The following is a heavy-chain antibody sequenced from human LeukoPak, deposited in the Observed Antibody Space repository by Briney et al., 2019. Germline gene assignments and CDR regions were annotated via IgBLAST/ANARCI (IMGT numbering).Heavy chain of an antibody. CDR2: ISSSSSYI. Sequence: GGSLRLSCAASGFTFSSYSMNWVRQAPGKGLEWVSSISSSSSYIYYADSVKGRFTISRDNAKNSLYLQMNSLRAEDTAVYYCARAALYYDSSGYYDYWGQGTLVTVSS. CDR3: ARAALYYDSSGYYDY. CDR1: GFTFSSYS. D-gene: IGHD3-22*01. J-gene: IGHJ4*02. V-gene: IGHV3-21*01.